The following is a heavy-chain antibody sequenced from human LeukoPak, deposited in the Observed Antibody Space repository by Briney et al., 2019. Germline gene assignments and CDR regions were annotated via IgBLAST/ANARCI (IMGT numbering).Heavy chain of an antibody. D-gene: IGHD3-22*01. CDR1: GYTFTGYY. J-gene: IGHJ3*02. CDR3: ARVWRLLDPQAFDI. V-gene: IGHV1-2*06. Sequence: ASVKVSCKASGYTFTGYYMHWVRQAPGQGLEWMGRINPNSGGTNYAQKFQGRVTMTRDTSISTAYMELSSLRSEDTAVYYCARVWRLLDPQAFDIWGQGTMVTVSS. CDR2: INPNSGGT.